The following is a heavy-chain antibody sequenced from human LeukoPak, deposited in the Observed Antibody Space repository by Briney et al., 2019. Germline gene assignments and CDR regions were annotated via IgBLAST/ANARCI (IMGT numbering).Heavy chain of an antibody. CDR2: ISYDGSNK. Sequence: PGGSLRLSCAASGFTFSSYGMHWVRQAPGKGLEWVAVISYDGSNKYYADSVKGRFTTSRDNSKNTLYLQMNSLRAEDTAVYYCAKDERYYGMDVWGQGTTVTVSS. V-gene: IGHV3-30*18. CDR1: GFTFSSYG. CDR3: AKDERYYGMDV. J-gene: IGHJ6*02.